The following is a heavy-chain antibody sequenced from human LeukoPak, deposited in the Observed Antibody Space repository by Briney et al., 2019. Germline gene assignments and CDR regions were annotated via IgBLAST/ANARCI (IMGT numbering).Heavy chain of an antibody. V-gene: IGHV3-21*06. J-gene: IGHJ4*02. CDR1: GLTFSTSG. CDR3: ATETNGRHYDY. Sequence: PGGSLRLSCTDSGLTFSTSGFNWVRQAPGKGLEWVASIGPTGSDRYHADSIKARFTISRDNVNNFLYLQMNSLRAEDTAVYYCATETNGRHYDYWGQGTLLTVSS. D-gene: IGHD1-14*01. CDR2: IGPTGSDR.